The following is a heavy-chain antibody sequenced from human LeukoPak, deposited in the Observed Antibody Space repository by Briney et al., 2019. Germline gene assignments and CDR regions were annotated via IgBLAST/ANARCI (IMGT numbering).Heavy chain of an antibody. CDR3: ARDRYYGSGSYGNYYAMDV. V-gene: IGHV3-66*01. CDR1: GFTVSSNY. Sequence: GGSLRLSCAASGFTVSSNYMSWVRQAPGKGLEWVSVVYSGGSTYYADCVKGRFTISRDKSKNTMYLQMNSLRPEDTALYYCARDRYYGSGSYGNYYAMDVWGQGTTVTVSS. J-gene: IGHJ6*02. CDR2: VYSGGST. D-gene: IGHD3-10*01.